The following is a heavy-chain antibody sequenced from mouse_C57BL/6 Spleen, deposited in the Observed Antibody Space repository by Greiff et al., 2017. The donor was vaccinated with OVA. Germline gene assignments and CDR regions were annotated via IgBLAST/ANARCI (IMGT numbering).Heavy chain of an antibody. J-gene: IGHJ4*01. D-gene: IGHD2-4*01. V-gene: IGHV3-6*01. Sequence: EVQRVESGPGLVKPSQSLSLTCSVTGYSITSGYYWNWIRQFPGNKLEWMGYISYDGSNNYNPSLKNRISITRDTSKNQFFLKLNSVTTEDTATYYCARDYDYDGPDAMDYWGQGTSVTVSS. CDR1: GYSITSGYY. CDR3: ARDYDYDGPDAMDY. CDR2: ISYDGSN.